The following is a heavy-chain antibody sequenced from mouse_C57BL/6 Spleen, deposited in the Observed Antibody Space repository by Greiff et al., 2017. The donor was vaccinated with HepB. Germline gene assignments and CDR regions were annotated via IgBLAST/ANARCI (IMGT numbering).Heavy chain of an antibody. Sequence: EVQLQQSGPELVKPGASVKIPCKASGYTFTDYNMDWVKQSHGKSLEWIGDINPNNGGTIYNQKFKGKATLTVDKSSSTAYMELRSLTSEDTAVYYCAREGSYYSNYEGYFDVWGTGTTVTVSS. J-gene: IGHJ1*03. V-gene: IGHV1-18*01. CDR3: AREGSYYSNYEGYFDV. D-gene: IGHD2-5*01. CDR1: GYTFTDYN. CDR2: INPNNGGT.